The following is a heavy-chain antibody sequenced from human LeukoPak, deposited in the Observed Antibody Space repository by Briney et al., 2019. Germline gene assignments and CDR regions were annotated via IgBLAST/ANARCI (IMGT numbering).Heavy chain of an antibody. CDR2: ISSSSSYI. Sequence: PGGSLRLSCAASGFTVSSNYMSWVRQAPGKGLEWVSFISSSSSYIDYADSVKGRFTISRDNTKNSLFLQMNNLRAEDTAVYYCARRGYYYDSSGYYSYEGRDYWGQGTLVTVSS. J-gene: IGHJ4*02. D-gene: IGHD3-22*01. V-gene: IGHV3-21*01. CDR1: GFTVSSNY. CDR3: ARRGYYYDSSGYYSYEGRDY.